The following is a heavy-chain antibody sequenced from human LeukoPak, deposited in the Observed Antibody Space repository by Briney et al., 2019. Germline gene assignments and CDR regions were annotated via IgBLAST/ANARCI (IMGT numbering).Heavy chain of an antibody. CDR3: AKDPLDYYGSSGHDY. Sequence: GGSLRLSCAASGFTFSSYGMHWVRQAPGKGLEWVAFIRYDGSNKYYADSVKGRFTISRDNSKNTLYLQKNSLRAEDTAVYYCAKDPLDYYGSSGHDYWGQGTLVTVSS. V-gene: IGHV3-30*02. J-gene: IGHJ4*02. CDR2: IRYDGSNK. CDR1: GFTFSSYG. D-gene: IGHD3-22*01.